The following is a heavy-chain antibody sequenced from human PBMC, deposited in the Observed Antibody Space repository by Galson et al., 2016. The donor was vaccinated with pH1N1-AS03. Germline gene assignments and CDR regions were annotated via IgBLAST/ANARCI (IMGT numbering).Heavy chain of an antibody. Sequence: SLRLSCAASGFTFSNAWMSWVRQAPGKGLEWVGLIKNRENGRTTDYAAPVKGRFTISRDDSKNTVYLQMNRLKTEDPAVYYCTTDDYGDYRGTRAGTNDALDMWGQGTMVTVAS. CDR2: IKNRENGRTT. J-gene: IGHJ3*02. D-gene: IGHD4-17*01. CDR3: TTDDYGDYRGTRAGTNDALDM. V-gene: IGHV3-15*01. CDR1: GFTFSNAW.